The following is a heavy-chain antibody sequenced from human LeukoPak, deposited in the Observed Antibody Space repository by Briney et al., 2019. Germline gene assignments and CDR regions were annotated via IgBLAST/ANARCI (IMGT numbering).Heavy chain of an antibody. V-gene: IGHV4-4*02. CDR1: GGSISSSNW. D-gene: IGHD3-10*01. CDR3: ARGPSEYYYGSGSREFDY. CDR2: IFHTGTT. J-gene: IGHJ4*02. Sequence: PSETLSLTCAVSGGSISSSNWWSWVRQPPGKGLEWIGRIFHTGTTDYKTSLKGRVTISVDTSKNQFSLKLSSVTAADTAVYYCARGPSEYYYGSGSREFDYWGQGTLVTVSS.